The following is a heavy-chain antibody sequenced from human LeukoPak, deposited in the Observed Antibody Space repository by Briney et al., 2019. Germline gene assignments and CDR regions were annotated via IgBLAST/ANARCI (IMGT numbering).Heavy chain of an antibody. Sequence: GGSLRLSCAASGITFSSYSMNWVRQAPGKGLEWVSSISSSSSYIYYADSVKGRFTISRDNAKNSLYLQMNSLRAEDTAVYYCAREEGGYSSSYGMDVWGQGTTVTVSS. CDR2: ISSSSSYI. CDR1: GITFSSYS. V-gene: IGHV3-21*01. J-gene: IGHJ6*02. D-gene: IGHD5-18*01. CDR3: AREEGGYSSSYGMDV.